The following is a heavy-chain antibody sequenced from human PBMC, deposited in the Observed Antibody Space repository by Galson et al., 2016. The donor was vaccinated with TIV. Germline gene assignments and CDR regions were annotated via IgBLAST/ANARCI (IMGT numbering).Heavy chain of an antibody. CDR1: GGKFSSYV. CDR3: ARATNYYDNWFDP. J-gene: IGHJ5*02. Sequence: ASGGKFSSYVISWVRQAPGQGLEWMGRIIPIFGTTKYAQKFQGRVTITADESTDTAYVELSSLTSEDTAVYYCARATNYYDNWFDPWGQGTLVTVSS. V-gene: IGHV1-69*15. CDR2: IIPIFGTT. D-gene: IGHD3-10*01.